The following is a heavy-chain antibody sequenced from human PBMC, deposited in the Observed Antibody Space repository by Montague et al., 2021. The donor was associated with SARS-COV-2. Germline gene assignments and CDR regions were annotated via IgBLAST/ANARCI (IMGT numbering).Heavy chain of an antibody. Sequence: SETLSLTCTVSGGSISSSSYYWAWIRQPPGKGLEWIGSIYYRGSTYYNPSLKSRVFISVDTSKSQFSLYLGSVTAADTAVYYCARGRQHFNMIVVVMTGGEYYFDXWGQGTLVTVSS. V-gene: IGHV4-39*02. CDR3: ARGRQHFNMIVVVMTGGEYYFDX. D-gene: IGHD3-22*01. J-gene: IGHJ4*02. CDR2: IYYRGST. CDR1: GGSISSSSYY.